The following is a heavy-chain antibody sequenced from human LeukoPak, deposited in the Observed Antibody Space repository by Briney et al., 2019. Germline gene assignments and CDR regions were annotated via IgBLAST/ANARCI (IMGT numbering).Heavy chain of an antibody. CDR3: AKDLRTYCGGDCYSGHPDY. D-gene: IGHD2-21*02. CDR2: IIGSGGAT. Sequence: GGSLRLSCAASGFTFSSYAMSWVRQAPGKGLEWVSPIIGSGGATYYADSVKGRFTISRDNSKNTLYLQMNSLRAEDTAVYYCAKDLRTYCGGDCYSGHPDYWGQGTLVTVSS. V-gene: IGHV3-23*01. J-gene: IGHJ4*02. CDR1: GFTFSSYA.